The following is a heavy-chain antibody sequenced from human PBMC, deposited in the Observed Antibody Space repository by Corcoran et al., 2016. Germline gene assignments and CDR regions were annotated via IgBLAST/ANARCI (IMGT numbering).Heavy chain of an antibody. CDR2: TYYRSKWYN. D-gene: IGHD3-22*01. CDR3: AREGGTMRVVVTSLNAFDI. Sequence: QVQLQQSGPGLVKPSQTLSLNCAISGDSVSSNSAAWNWIRQSPSRGLAWLGRTYYRSKWYNDYAVSVKSRITIKPATSKNQFSLQLNSVTPEDTAVYYGAREGGTMRVVVTSLNAFDIWCQGTMVTVSS. V-gene: IGHV6-1*01. J-gene: IGHJ3*02. CDR1: GDSVSSNSAA.